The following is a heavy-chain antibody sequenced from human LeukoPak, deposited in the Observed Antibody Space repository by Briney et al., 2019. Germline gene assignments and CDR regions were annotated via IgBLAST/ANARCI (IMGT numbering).Heavy chain of an antibody. CDR3: ARAGQCGGDCYSLDY. D-gene: IGHD2-21*02. CDR2: MYYSWST. Sequence: KPSETLSLTCTVSGGPINGYSWTWIRQPPGKGLEWIGYMYYSWSTNYNPSLKSRVTISVDTSKNQFSLKLRSVTAAETAVYYCARAGQCGGDCYSLDYWGQGTLVTVSS. CDR1: GGPINGYS. V-gene: IGHV4-59*01. J-gene: IGHJ4*02.